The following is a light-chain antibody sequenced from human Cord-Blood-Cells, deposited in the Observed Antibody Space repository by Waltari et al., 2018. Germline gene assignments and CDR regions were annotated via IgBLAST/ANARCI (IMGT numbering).Light chain of an antibody. V-gene: IGKV3-11*01. CDR2: DAS. CDR3: QQRSNGPPT. Sequence: EIVLTQSPATLSLSPGERVTLSCRASQSVSSYLAWYQQKPGQAPRLLIYDASNRATGIPARFSGSGSGTDFTLTISSLEPEDFAVYYCQQRSNGPPTFGQGTKVEIK. CDR1: QSVSSY. J-gene: IGKJ1*01.